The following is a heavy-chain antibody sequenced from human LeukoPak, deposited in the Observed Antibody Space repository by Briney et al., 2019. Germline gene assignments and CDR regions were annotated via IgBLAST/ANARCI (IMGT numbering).Heavy chain of an antibody. V-gene: IGHV1-69*01. CDR3: ARARYDILTGYYQYYFGY. CDR1: GGTFSSYA. CDR2: IIPIFGTA. J-gene: IGHJ4*02. Sequence: SVTVSCKASGGTFSSYAISWVRQAPGQGLEWMGGIIPIFGTANYAQKFQGRVTITADESTSTAYMELSSLRSEDTAVYYCARARYDILTGYYQYYFGYWGQGTLVTVSS. D-gene: IGHD3-9*01.